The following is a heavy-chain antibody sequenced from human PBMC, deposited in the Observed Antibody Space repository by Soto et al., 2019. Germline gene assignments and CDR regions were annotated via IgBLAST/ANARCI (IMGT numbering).Heavy chain of an antibody. CDR2: VFSNDEK. J-gene: IGHJ4*02. CDR3: ARVDERAYTGYRLYYFDF. V-gene: IGHV2-26*01. D-gene: IGHD5-12*01. Sequence: QVTLKESGPVLVKPTETLTLTCTVSGFSLSNARMGVSWIRQPPGKALEWLAHVFSNDEKSYSTSLKSRLTISKDTSKSQVVLTMANMDPVDTATYYCARVDERAYTGYRLYYFDFWGQGTLVTVSS. CDR1: GFSLSNARMG.